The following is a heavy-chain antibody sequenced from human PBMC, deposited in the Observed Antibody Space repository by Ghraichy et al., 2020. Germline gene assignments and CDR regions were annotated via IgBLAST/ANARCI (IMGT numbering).Heavy chain of an antibody. CDR2: INHSGST. CDR3: ARYSSNSYDDAFDS. Sequence: SETLSLTCTVFGGSFSDYTWRWICYPPGQGMEWIGEINHSGSTKYNPSLKSRVTISVDTSKNQFSLKLNSVIAADTAVYYCARYSSNSYDDAFDSWGRGTLVTVSS. V-gene: IGHV4-34*01. CDR1: GGSFSDYT. J-gene: IGHJ3*01. D-gene: IGHD6-13*01.